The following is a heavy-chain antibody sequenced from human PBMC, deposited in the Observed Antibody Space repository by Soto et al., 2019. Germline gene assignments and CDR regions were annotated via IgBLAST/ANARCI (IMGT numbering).Heavy chain of an antibody. CDR2: ISSSSSYI. J-gene: IGHJ4*02. D-gene: IGHD5-12*01. CDR3: AREVSKYSGYDFDY. CDR1: GFTFSSYS. V-gene: IGHV3-21*01. Sequence: EVQLVESGGGLVKPGGSLRLSCAASGFTFSSYSMNWVRQAPGKGLEWVSSISSSSSYIYYADSVKGRFTISRDNAKNSLYLQMNSLRAEDTAVYYCAREVSKYSGYDFDYWGKGTLVTVSS.